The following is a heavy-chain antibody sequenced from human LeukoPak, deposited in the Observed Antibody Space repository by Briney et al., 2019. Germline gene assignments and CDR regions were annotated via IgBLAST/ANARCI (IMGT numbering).Heavy chain of an antibody. CDR2: IIPIFGTA. V-gene: IGHV1-69*13. Sequence: SVKVSCKASGGTFSSYAISWVQQAPGQGLEWMGGIIPIFGTANYAQKFQGRVTITADESTSTAYMELSSLRSEDTAVYYCARSYYTVTTYIFRFDYWGQGTLVTVSS. D-gene: IGHD4-17*01. J-gene: IGHJ4*02. CDR3: ARSYYTVTTYIFRFDY. CDR1: GGTFSSYA.